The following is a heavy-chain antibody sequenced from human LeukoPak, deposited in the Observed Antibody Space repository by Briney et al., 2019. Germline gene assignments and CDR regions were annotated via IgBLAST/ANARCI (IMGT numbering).Heavy chain of an antibody. V-gene: IGHV1-24*01. Sequence: AAVRVSCKVSGRTLSELSIHWVRQAPEEDLEWMGGFDPADGETLHAQNFQGRLTMTEDTSADTAYMELRSLRSADTAVYYCATLNYYGSGSYWSYWGQGTLVIVSS. J-gene: IGHJ4*02. CDR1: GRTLSELS. CDR2: FDPADGET. D-gene: IGHD3-10*01. CDR3: ATLNYYGSGSYWSY.